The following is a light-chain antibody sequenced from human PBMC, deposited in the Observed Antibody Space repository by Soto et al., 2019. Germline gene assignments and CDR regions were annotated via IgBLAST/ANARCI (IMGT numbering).Light chain of an antibody. CDR1: QSIYSN. J-gene: IGKJ4*01. CDR2: GAS. V-gene: IGKV3-15*01. Sequence: EIVMTQSPATLSVSPGERATLSCRASQSIYSNLAWYQQKLGQAPRLLIYGASTRATGIPARFSGSGSGTEVTLTTSSLPSEDFAVYYWQKYEKGPPLTFGGGTKVEI. CDR3: QKYEKGPPLT.